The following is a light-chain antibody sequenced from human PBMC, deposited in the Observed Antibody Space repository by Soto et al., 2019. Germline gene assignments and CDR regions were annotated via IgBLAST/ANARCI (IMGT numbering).Light chain of an antibody. CDR3: QQYGSSPLYT. V-gene: IGKV3-20*01. Sequence: EIVLTQSPGTLSSSPGERVTLSCRASQSVNSNHLAWYQQKPGQAPRLLIYAASSRATGIPDRFSGSGSGTDFTLTISRLEPEDFAVYYCQQYGSSPLYTFGQGTKLEIK. J-gene: IGKJ2*01. CDR2: AAS. CDR1: QSVNSNH.